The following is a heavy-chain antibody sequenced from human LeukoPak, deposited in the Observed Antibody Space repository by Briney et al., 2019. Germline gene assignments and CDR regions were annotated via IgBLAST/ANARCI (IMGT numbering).Heavy chain of an antibody. CDR1: GWSFNDYY. J-gene: IGHJ5*02. Sequence: SETLSLTCAVYGWSFNDYYWDWVRQPPGKGLEWIGEINARGDTNYNPSLKSRVTISVDSSKNQFSLTLTSMIAADTAIYYFARGQVPGARGYNWFDPWGQGTLVTVSS. CDR2: INARGDT. CDR3: ARGQVPGARGYNWFDP. V-gene: IGHV4-34*01. D-gene: IGHD2-2*01.